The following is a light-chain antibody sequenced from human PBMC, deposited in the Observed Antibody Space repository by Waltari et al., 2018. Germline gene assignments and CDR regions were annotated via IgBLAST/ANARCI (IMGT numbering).Light chain of an antibody. CDR2: DAS. CDR3: QKYVNLPAT. Sequence: DIVFTQYPGPLSLSPGERATLSCRASQSVGRYLAWYQQKPGQAPRLLIYDASTRATGIPDRFSGSGSGTDFSLTISRLESEDFAVYYCQKYVNLPATFGQGTKVEIK. CDR1: QSVGRY. J-gene: IGKJ1*01. V-gene: IGKV3-20*01.